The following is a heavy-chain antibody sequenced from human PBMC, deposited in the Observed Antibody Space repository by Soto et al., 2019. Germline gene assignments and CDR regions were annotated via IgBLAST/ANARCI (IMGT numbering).Heavy chain of an antibody. Sequence: SSVKVSCKASGGTLSSYAISWVRQAPGQGLEWLGGIIPIFGKANYAQKFQGRVKITAEASTSTAYMEMSSLRSEDMAVYYCALPPRITIFYWFDHWGQGTMATVSS. CDR2: IIPIFGKA. V-gene: IGHV1-69*13. J-gene: IGHJ5*02. D-gene: IGHD3-3*01. CDR3: ALPPRITIFYWFDH. CDR1: GGTLSSYA.